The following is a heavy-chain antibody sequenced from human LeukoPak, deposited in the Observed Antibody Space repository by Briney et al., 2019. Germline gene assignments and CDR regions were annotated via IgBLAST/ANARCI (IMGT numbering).Heavy chain of an antibody. D-gene: IGHD1-7*01. Sequence: GGSLRLSCAASGFTVSSNYMSWVRQAPGKGLEWVSVIYSGGSTYYADSVKGRFTISRDNSKNTLYLQMNSLRAEDTAVYYCARGDYWNYRGYYYYMDVWGKGTTVTVSS. CDR1: GFTVSSNY. CDR2: IYSGGST. V-gene: IGHV3-53*01. CDR3: ARGDYWNYRGYYYYMDV. J-gene: IGHJ6*03.